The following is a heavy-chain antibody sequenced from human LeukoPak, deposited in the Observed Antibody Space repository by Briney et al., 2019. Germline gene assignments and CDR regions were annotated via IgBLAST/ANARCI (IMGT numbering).Heavy chain of an antibody. J-gene: IGHJ4*02. Sequence: GGSLRLSCAASGFTFSRYSMNWVRQAPGKGLEWVSSISSSSSYRYYADSVKGRFTISRDNAKNSLHLQMNSLRAEDTAVYYCMSYAGRSDNYWGQGTLVTVSS. V-gene: IGHV3-21*01. CDR3: MSYAGRSDNY. D-gene: IGHD3-16*01. CDR2: ISSSSSYR. CDR1: GFTFSRYS.